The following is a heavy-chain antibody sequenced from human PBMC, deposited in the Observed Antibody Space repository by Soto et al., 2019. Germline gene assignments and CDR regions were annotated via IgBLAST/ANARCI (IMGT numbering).Heavy chain of an antibody. J-gene: IGHJ4*02. CDR1: GFTFSSYW. Sequence: EVQLVESGGGLVQPGGSLRLSCAVSGFTFSSYWMHWVRQAPGKGLVWVSRIKTDGSSTSYADSVKGRFTISRDNAKNMLYLQLNSLRAEDTAVYYCARVGSGSYWFDYWGQGTLVTVSS. CDR2: IKTDGSST. D-gene: IGHD1-26*01. CDR3: ARVGSGSYWFDY. V-gene: IGHV3-74*01.